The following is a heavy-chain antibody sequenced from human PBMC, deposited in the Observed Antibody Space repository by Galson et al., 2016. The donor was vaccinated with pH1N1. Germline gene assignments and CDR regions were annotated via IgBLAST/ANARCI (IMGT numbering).Heavy chain of an antibody. CDR3: ARQAAAAQVGYYYKYAMDV. CDR1: GFSISSGYH. Sequence: SETLSLTCAVSGFSISSGYHWGWIRQPPGKGLEWIGSIYQSGSTYYNPSLKSRVTISVDTSENQFSLKLKSVTAADTAVYFCARQAAAAQVGYYYKYAMDVWGQGTTVTVSS. D-gene: IGHD6-13*01. V-gene: IGHV4-38-2*01. CDR2: IYQSGST. J-gene: IGHJ6*02.